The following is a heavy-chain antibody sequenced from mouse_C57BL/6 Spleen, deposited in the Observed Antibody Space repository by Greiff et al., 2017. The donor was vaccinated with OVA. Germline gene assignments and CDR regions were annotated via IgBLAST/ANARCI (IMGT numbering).Heavy chain of an antibody. Sequence: VQLQQSGPELVKPGASVKISCKASGYAFSSSWMNWVKQRPGKGLEWIGRIYPGDGDTNYNGKFKGKATLTADKSSSTAYMQLSSLTSEDSAVYFCARWGTTVVATSSYFDYWGQGTTLTVSS. J-gene: IGHJ2*01. CDR2: IYPGDGDT. CDR3: ARWGTTVVATSSYFDY. D-gene: IGHD1-1*01. V-gene: IGHV1-82*01. CDR1: GYAFSSSW.